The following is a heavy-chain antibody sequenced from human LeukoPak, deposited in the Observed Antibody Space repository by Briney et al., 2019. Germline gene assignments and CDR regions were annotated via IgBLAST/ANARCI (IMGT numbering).Heavy chain of an antibody. D-gene: IGHD6-6*01. CDR2: IYYTGST. J-gene: IGHJ4*02. V-gene: IGHV4-59*08. CDR1: GGSISSLY. Sequence: SETLSLTCSVSGGSISSLYWSWIRQPPGKGLEWIGYIYYTGSTNYNPSLKSRVTMFVDMSKNQFSLRLSSVTAADTAVYYCARHRAYSSSSPFDYWGQGTLVTVSA. CDR3: ARHRAYSSSSPFDY.